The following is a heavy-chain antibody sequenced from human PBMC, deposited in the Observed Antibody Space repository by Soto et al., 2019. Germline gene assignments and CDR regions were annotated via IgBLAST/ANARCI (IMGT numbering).Heavy chain of an antibody. V-gene: IGHV1-58*01. Sequence: SVKVSCKASGFTFSSSAVQWVRQTRGQRLEWIAWIVVGSGNTNRPQKFQGRVTVTRDMSTSTAYMELSSLRSEDTAVYYCAADRAGDSDAFDLWGQGTLVTVSS. CDR2: IVVGSGNT. CDR3: AADRAGDSDAFDL. D-gene: IGHD4-17*01. CDR1: GFTFSSSA. J-gene: IGHJ3*01.